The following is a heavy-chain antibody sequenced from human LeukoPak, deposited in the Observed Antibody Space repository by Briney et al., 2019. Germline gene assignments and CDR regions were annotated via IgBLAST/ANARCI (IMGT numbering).Heavy chain of an antibody. J-gene: IGHJ6*02. Sequence: SETLSPTCTVSGGSVSSGSYYWSWIRQPPGKGLEWIGYIYYSGSTNYDPSLKSRVTISVDTSKNQFSLKLSSVTAADTAVYYCTRESSSYYYYGMDVWGQGTTVTVSS. CDR1: GGSVSSGSYY. D-gene: IGHD6-6*01. V-gene: IGHV4-61*01. CDR3: TRESSSYYYYGMDV. CDR2: IYYSGST.